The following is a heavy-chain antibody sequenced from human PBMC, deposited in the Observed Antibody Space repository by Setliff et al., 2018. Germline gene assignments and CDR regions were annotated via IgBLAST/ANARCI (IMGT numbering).Heavy chain of an antibody. CDR3: ARDYPGPDH. J-gene: IGHJ5*02. Sequence: SETLSLTCAVSGYSISSGYYWGWIRQPPGKGLEWIGSIYHSGSTYYNPSLKSRVTISVDTSKNQFSLNLNSVTAADTAVYYCARDYPGPDHWGQGTLVTVSS. D-gene: IGHD3-16*02. CDR2: IYHSGST. V-gene: IGHV4-38-2*02. CDR1: GYSISSGYY.